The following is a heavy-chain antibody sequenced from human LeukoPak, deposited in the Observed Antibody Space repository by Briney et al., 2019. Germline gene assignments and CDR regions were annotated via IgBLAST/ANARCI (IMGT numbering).Heavy chain of an antibody. V-gene: IGHV1-8*01. CDR2: MNPNSGNT. Sequence: ASVKVSCKASGYTFTSYDINWVRQATGQGLEWMGWMNPNSGNTGYAQKFQGRVTMTRNTSISTAYMELSSLRSEDTAVYYCARAGPDRGPEWYWFDPWGQGTLVTVSS. CDR3: ARAGPDRGPEWYWFDP. D-gene: IGHD3-3*01. CDR1: GYTFTSYD. J-gene: IGHJ5*02.